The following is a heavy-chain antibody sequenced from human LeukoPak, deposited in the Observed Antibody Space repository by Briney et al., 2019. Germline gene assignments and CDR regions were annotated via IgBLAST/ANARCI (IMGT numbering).Heavy chain of an antibody. CDR1: GGSITINTYY. V-gene: IGHV4-39*01. J-gene: IGHJ4*02. CDR2: FHYSGGT. D-gene: IGHD2-2*01. CDR3: ARHVYANKIDS. Sequence: SETLSLTCAVSGGSITINTYYWAWFRQPPGRGLEWIGTFHYSGGTYYNPSFKSRVILSVDTSKNHFSLNLSSVTATDTAVYYCARHVYANKIDSWGQGILVTVSS.